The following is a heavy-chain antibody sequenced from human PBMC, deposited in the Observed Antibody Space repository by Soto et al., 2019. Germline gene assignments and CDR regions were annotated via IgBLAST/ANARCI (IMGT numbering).Heavy chain of an antibody. CDR1: GGYVTSDEDY. CDR3: ATESGSTYGYFDH. D-gene: IGHD5-18*01. J-gene: IGHJ4*02. V-gene: IGHV4-30-4*01. CDR2: ISNSGST. Sequence: PAETLSLTCSVSGGYVTSDEDYLTWIRQSPGKGLEWIGYISNSGSTGYNPSLKTRLSMSVDRSKNQFTLRLTSVTAADTAVYFCATESGSTYGYFDHWGQGNHVTVSS.